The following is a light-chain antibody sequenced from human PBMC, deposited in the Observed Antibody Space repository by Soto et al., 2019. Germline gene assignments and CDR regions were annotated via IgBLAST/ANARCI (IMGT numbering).Light chain of an antibody. CDR1: SSDVGGYNY. Sequence: QSVLTQPASVSGSPGQSITISCTGTSSDVGGYNYVSWYQQHPGKAPKLMIYEVSNRPSGVSNRFSGSKSGNTASLTISGLQAEDEADYYCNSYTSSSTCVFGTGTQLTVL. J-gene: IGLJ1*01. V-gene: IGLV2-14*01. CDR2: EVS. CDR3: NSYTSSSTCV.